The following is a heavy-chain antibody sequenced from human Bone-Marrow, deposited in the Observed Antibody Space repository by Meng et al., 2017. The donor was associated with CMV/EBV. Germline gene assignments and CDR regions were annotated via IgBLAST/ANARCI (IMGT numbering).Heavy chain of an antibody. CDR3: SRGGDIVVVPAGVRYDHYGMGV. CDR2: IIPIFGTA. Sequence: SVKVSCKASGGPFSSHATSWVRPTPGQGLEWMGGIIPIFGTANHAQKFQGRVTINTDESTNTAYMEMSSLRGEDTAVYYCSRGGDIVVVPAGVRYDHYGMGVWGQGTTVTVSS. V-gene: IGHV1-69*05. CDR1: GGPFSSHA. D-gene: IGHD2-2*01. J-gene: IGHJ6*02.